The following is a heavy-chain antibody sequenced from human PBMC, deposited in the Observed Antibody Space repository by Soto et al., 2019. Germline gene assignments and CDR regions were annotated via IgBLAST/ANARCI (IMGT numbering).Heavy chain of an antibody. D-gene: IGHD2-2*01. V-gene: IGHV4-39*01. CDR2: IYYSGST. J-gene: IGHJ6*02. CDR1: GGSISSSSYY. CDR3: ATDIVLVPAAMYYYYGMDV. Sequence: SETLSLTWTVSGGSISSSSYYWGWIRQPPGKGLEWIGSIYYSGSTYYNPSLKSRVTISVDTSKNQFSLKLSSVTAADTAVYYCATDIVLVPAAMYYYYGMDVWGQGTTVTVSS.